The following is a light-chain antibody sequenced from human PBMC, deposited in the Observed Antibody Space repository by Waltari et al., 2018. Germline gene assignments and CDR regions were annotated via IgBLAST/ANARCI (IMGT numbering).Light chain of an antibody. J-gene: IGKJ1*01. CDR1: QSLVYSDGNTY. CDR3: MQGTHWPPT. V-gene: IGKV2-30*01. CDR2: KVS. Sequence: EVVMTQSPLSLPVTLGQPASISCRSSQSLVYSDGNTYLNWFQQRPGQSPRRLIYKVSNRDSGVPDRFGGSGSGTDFTLKISRVGAEDVGVYYCMQGTHWPPTFGQGTKVEIK.